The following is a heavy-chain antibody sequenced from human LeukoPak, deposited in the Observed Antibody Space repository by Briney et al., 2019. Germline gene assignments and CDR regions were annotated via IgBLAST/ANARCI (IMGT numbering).Heavy chain of an antibody. CDR3: AKDADTATIIYWYFDL. J-gene: IGHJ2*01. Sequence: GGSLRLSCTASGFTLSSFGMHWVRQAPGKGLEWVAVVSDDGNNTYYADSVKGRFTISRDNSKNTLYLQLNSLRAEDTAVYYCAKDADTATIIYWYFDLWGRGTLVTVSS. D-gene: IGHD5-18*01. CDR1: GFTLSSFG. CDR2: VSDDGNNT. V-gene: IGHV3-30*18.